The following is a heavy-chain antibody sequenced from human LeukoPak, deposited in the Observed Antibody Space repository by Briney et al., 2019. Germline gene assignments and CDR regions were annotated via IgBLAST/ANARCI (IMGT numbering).Heavy chain of an antibody. D-gene: IGHD5-18*01. CDR3: ARDPNAMVTSLFDY. V-gene: IGHV1-18*01. Sequence: ASVRVSCKASGYTFTSYGINWVRQAPGQGLEWMGWISTYRDNRKYSEKFQGRVTMTIDKSAGTAYLELSSLRFDDTAVYFCARDPNAMVTSLFDYWGQGTLVTVSS. J-gene: IGHJ4*02. CDR1: GYTFTSYG. CDR2: ISTYRDNR.